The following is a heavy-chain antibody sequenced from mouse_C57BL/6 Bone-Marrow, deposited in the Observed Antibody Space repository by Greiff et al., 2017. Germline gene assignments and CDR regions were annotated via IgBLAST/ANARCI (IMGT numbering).Heavy chain of an antibody. J-gene: IGHJ3*01. CDR3: ARRELGRFAY. Sequence: QVQLQQSGPELVKPGASVKISCKASGYAFSSSWMNWVKQRPGKGLEWIGRIYPGDGDTNYNGKFKGKATLTADKSSSTAYMQLSSLTSEDSAVYFCARRELGRFAYWGQGTLVTVSA. CDR1: GYAFSSSW. D-gene: IGHD4-1*01. CDR2: IYPGDGDT. V-gene: IGHV1-82*01.